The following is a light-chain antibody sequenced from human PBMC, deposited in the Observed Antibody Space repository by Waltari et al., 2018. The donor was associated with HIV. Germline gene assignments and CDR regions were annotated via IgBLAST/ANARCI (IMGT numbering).Light chain of an antibody. Sequence: QSVLTQAPSASGTPGQRVTISFSGTNSNLGSHFVYSYQQVPGGAPNLLIYRNNQRPSGVPDRFSGSKSVTSASLAISGLRSEDEADYYCAAWDDSLSGLVFGGRTKLTVL. CDR3: AAWDDSLSGLV. CDR2: RNN. J-gene: IGLJ2*01. CDR1: NSNLGSHF. V-gene: IGLV1-47*01.